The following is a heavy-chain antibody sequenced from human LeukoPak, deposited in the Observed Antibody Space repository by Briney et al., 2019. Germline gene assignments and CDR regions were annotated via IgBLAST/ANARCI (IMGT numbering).Heavy chain of an antibody. CDR1: GFTFSNHG. V-gene: IGHV3-23*01. J-gene: IGHJ5*02. CDR2: ISGSGGTT. D-gene: IGHD2-2*01. Sequence: PGGSLRLSCAASGFTFSNHGMSWVRQAPGKGLEWVSVISGSGGTTYYADSVKGRFTISRDNSKNTLYLQMNSLRADDTAVYYCARGPPRGQLLAWFDPWGPGTLVTVSS. CDR3: ARGPPRGQLLAWFDP.